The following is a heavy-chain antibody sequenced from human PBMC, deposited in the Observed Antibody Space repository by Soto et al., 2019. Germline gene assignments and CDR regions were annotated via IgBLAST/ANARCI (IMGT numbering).Heavy chain of an antibody. CDR1: GASISSDY. D-gene: IGHD3-9*01. Sequence: QVQLQESGPGLVKPSETLSLTCTVSGASISSDYWSWIRQPPGKGLEWIGFNHYSGNSNYNPSLRSRVIISVDTSTNQVSLGLTSVTAADTAIYYCARGKVAMNILSDWGQGSLVTVYS. CDR2: NHYSGNS. V-gene: IGHV4-59*01. J-gene: IGHJ4*02. CDR3: ARGKVAMNILSD.